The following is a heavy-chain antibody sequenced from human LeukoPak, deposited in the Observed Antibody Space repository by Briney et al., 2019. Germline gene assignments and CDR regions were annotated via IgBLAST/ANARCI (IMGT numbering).Heavy chain of an antibody. CDR1: GGSISSGGYS. CDR3: ARESSYDAFDI. CDR2: IYYSGST. Sequence: SETLSLTCAVSGGSISSGGYSWSWIRQPPGKGLEWIGYIYYSGSTNYNPSLKSRVTISVDTSKNQFSLKLSSVTAADTAVYYCARESSYDAFDIWGQGTMVTVSS. V-gene: IGHV4-61*08. J-gene: IGHJ3*02.